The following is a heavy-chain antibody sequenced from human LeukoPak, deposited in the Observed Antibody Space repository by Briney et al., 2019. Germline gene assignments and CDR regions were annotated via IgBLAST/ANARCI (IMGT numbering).Heavy chain of an antibody. CDR3: ARSGYCSSTSCQIAGWFDP. Sequence: SETLSLTCTVSGGSISSYYWSWIRQPPGKGLEWIGYIYYSGSTNYNPSLKSRVTISVDTSKNQFSLKLSSVTAADTAVYYCARSGYCSSTSCQIAGWFDPWGQGTLVTVSS. CDR2: IYYSGST. V-gene: IGHV4-59*01. CDR1: GGSISSYY. D-gene: IGHD2-2*01. J-gene: IGHJ5*02.